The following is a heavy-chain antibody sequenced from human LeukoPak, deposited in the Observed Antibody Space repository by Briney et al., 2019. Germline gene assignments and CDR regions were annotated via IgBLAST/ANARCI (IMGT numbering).Heavy chain of an antibody. D-gene: IGHD1-26*01. CDR1: GFTFSAFG. CDR3: ARSVIVGATTRPLVGYMDV. Sequence: GGSLRLSCAASGFTFSAFGMHWVRQAPGKGLEWVTFIPYDGSDKYYADSVKGRFTISRDNAKNSLYLQMNSLRAEDTAVYYCARSVIVGATTRPLVGYMDVWGKGTTVTVSS. J-gene: IGHJ6*03. V-gene: IGHV3-30*12. CDR2: IPYDGSDK.